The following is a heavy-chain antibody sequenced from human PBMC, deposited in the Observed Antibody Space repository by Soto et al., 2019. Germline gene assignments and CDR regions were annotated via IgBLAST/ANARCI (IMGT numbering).Heavy chain of an antibody. D-gene: IGHD3-9*01. J-gene: IGHJ6*02. Sequence: GGSLRLSCTASGFSFRSYAMHWVRQAPGKGLEWVAVILCDGSNKHFADSVRGRFTVSRDNSNDTFYLQMDSLRAEDTAVYYCARELILGSLSVYYYHGMDVWGQGTTVTVSS. CDR3: ARELILGSLSVYYYHGMDV. CDR2: ILCDGSNK. CDR1: GFSFRSYA. V-gene: IGHV3-33*01.